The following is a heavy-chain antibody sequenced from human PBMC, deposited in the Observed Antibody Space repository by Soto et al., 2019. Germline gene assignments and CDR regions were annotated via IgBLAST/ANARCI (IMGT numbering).Heavy chain of an antibody. CDR3: ARLHSRHGTNGQFDY. CDR1: GYKFTSSW. J-gene: IGHJ4*01. V-gene: IGHV5-51*01. D-gene: IGHD3-22*01. Sequence: PGESLKISCRTSGYKFTSSWIAWVRQKPGKGLEWMGIIFPSDSDTRYSPSFQGQVTISADRSTSTVFLQWASLKASDTAVYYCARLHSRHGTNGQFDYWGHGTLVTVSS. CDR2: IFPSDSDT.